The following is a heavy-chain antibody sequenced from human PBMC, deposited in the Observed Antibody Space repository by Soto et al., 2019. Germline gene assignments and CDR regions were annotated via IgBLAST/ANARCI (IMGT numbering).Heavy chain of an antibody. D-gene: IGHD3-10*01. V-gene: IGHV3-15*07. J-gene: IGHJ4*02. CDR2: IKTKTEGGTT. CDR3: AARKPGGYFDC. Sequence: GSLRLSCAASGFTFSNAWMNWVRQAPGKGLEWVGRIKTKTEGGTTDYAAPVKGRFTISRDDSKNTLYLQMNSLKTEDTAVYYCAARKPGGYFDCWGQGSPVTVSS. CDR1: GFTFSNAW.